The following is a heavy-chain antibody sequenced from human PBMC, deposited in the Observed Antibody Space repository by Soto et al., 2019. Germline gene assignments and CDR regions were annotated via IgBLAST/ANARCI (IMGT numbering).Heavy chain of an antibody. V-gene: IGHV3-13*01. CDR2: IGTAGDT. D-gene: IGHD2-15*01. CDR3: ARDSRYCSGGSCYYYGMDV. CDR1: GFTFSSYD. Sequence: GGSLRLSCAASGFTFSSYDMHWVRQATGKGLEWVSAIGTAGDTYYPGSVKGRFTISRENAKNSLYLQMNSLRAGDTAVYYCARDSRYCSGGSCYYYGMDVWGQGTTVTV. J-gene: IGHJ6*02.